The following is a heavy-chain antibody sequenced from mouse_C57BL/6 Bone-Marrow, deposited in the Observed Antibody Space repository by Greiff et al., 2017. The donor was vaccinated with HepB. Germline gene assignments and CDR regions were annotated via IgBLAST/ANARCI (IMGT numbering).Heavy chain of an antibody. Sequence: QVQLQQSGPELVKPGASVKISCKASGYTFTDYYINWVKQRPGQGLEWIGWIFPGSGSTYYNEKFKGKATLTVDKSSSTAYMLLSSLTSEDSAVYFCAREGVTTVVASYYFDYWGQGTTLTVSS. CDR2: IFPGSGST. J-gene: IGHJ2*01. CDR3: AREGVTTVVASYYFDY. CDR1: GYTFTDYY. V-gene: IGHV1-75*01. D-gene: IGHD1-1*01.